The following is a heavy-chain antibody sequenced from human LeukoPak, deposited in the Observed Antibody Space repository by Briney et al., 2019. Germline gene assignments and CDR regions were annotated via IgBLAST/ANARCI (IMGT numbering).Heavy chain of an antibody. CDR3: ARGITTIGGMDV. V-gene: IGHV1-8*01. CDR1: GYTFTSYD. Sequence: ASVKVSCKASGYTFTSYDINWVRQATGQGLEWMGWMNPNSGNTGYAQKFQGRVTMTRNTSISTAYMELSSLRSEDTAVYYCARGITTIGGMDVWGQGTTVTVSS. D-gene: IGHD3-22*01. J-gene: IGHJ6*02. CDR2: MNPNSGNT.